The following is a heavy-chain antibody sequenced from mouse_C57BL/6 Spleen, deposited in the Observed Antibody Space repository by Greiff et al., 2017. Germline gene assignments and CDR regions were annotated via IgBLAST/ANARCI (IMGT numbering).Heavy chain of an antibody. D-gene: IGHD1-1*01. CDR1: GYTFPSYD. CDR3: ARWWLSYPDY. CDR2: IYPRDGCT. V-gene: IGHV1-85*01. Sequence: VHLVESGPELVKPGASVKLSCKASGYTFPSYDINWVKQSPGQGLEWIGWIYPRDGCTKYNEKFKGKATLTVDTSSSTAYMALHRRTSEVSAVYYCARWWLSYPDYWGQGTTLTVSS. J-gene: IGHJ2*01.